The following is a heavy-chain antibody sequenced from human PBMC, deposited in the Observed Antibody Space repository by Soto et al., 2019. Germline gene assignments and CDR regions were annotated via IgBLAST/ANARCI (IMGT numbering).Heavy chain of an antibody. Sequence: QVQLQESGPGLVKPSQTLSLTCTVSGGSISSGGYYWSWIRQHPGKGLEWIGYLYYSGSTYYNPSLKRRVAVSVDTSKSQFSLELSSVTATDTAVYYCARTMMDLCDFAYWGQGTLVTVSS. D-gene: IGHD3-22*01. CDR1: GGSISSGGYY. CDR2: LYYSGST. J-gene: IGHJ4*02. CDR3: ARTMMDLCDFAY. V-gene: IGHV4-31*03.